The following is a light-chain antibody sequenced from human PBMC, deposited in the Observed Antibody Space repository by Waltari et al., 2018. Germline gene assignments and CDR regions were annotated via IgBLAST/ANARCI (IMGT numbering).Light chain of an antibody. Sequence: ETVMTQSPATLSVSPGERVTLSCRASQSVSTNLAWYQQKPGQAPRLLIDGASTRATGSPTRFSGRWSVTEFTLTISSLQSEDFAIYYCQQYSNWPPITFGQGTRLEIK. J-gene: IGKJ5*01. CDR1: QSVSTN. V-gene: IGKV3-15*01. CDR3: QQYSNWPPIT. CDR2: GAS.